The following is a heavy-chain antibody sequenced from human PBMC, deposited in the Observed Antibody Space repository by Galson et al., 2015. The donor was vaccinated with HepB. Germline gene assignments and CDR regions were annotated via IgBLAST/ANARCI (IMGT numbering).Heavy chain of an antibody. CDR3: ASLSSSSPYNSHGMDV. CDR2: MNPNSGNT. CDR1: GYTFTSYD. Sequence: SVKVSCKASGYTFTSYDINWVRQATGQGLEWMGWMNPNSGNTGYAQKFQGRVTMTRNTSISTAYMELSSLRSEDTAVYYCASLSSSSPYNSHGMDVWGQGTTFPASS. V-gene: IGHV1-8*01. J-gene: IGHJ6*02. D-gene: IGHD6-6*01.